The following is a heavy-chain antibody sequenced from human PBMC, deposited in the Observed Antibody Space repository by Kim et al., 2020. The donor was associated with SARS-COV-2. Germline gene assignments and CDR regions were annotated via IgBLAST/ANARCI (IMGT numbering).Heavy chain of an antibody. V-gene: IGHV1-46*01. CDR2: INPSGGST. D-gene: IGHD6-13*01. CDR1: GYTFTSYY. CDR3: ARDGPGGIAAAGIIVGAFDI. J-gene: IGHJ3*02. Sequence: ASVKVSCKASGYTFTSYYMHWVRQAPGQGLEWMGIINPSGGSTSYAQKFQGRVTMTRDTSTSTVYMELSSLRSEDTAVYYCARDGPGGIAAAGIIVGAFDIWGQGTMVTVSS.